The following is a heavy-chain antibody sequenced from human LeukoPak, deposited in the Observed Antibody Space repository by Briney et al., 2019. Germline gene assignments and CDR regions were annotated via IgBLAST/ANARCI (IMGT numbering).Heavy chain of an antibody. CDR2: IDPSGGST. J-gene: IGHJ5*02. D-gene: IGHD3-10*01. CDR1: AYTFNSYL. CDR3: ARDLGLRGVTNWFDP. Sequence: GASVKVSCKASAYTFNSYLMHWVRQAPGQGLEWMGIIDPSGGSTGYAQKFQGRVTMTRDTSTSTVYMELSSLRSEDTAVYYCARDLGLRGVTNWFDPWGQGTLVTVSS. V-gene: IGHV1-46*02.